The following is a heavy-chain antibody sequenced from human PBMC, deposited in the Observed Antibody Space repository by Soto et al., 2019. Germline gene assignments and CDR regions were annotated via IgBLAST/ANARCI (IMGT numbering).Heavy chain of an antibody. V-gene: IGHV3-66*01. Sequence: GGSLRLSCAASEFTVTNKYMSWVRQAPGKGLEWVSVIYGPGGTYYADSVKGRFTISRDNSNNMSYLQMNSLSLEDTAVYYFVRARAVRYSSDTRQNGAYDLWGQGTMVTVSS. CDR2: IYGPGGT. D-gene: IGHD3-22*01. CDR3: VRARAVRYSSDTRQNGAYDL. J-gene: IGHJ3*01. CDR1: EFTVTNKY.